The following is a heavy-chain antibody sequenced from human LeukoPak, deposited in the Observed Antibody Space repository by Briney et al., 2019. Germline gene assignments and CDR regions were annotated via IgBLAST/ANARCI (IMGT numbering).Heavy chain of an antibody. CDR2: INPSGGST. Sequence: ASVKVSCKASGYTFTSYYMHWVRQAPGQGLEWMGIINPSGGSTSYAQKFQGRVTMTRDTSTSTVYMELSSLRSEDTAVYYCARCIVGATWEYYFDYWGQGTLVTVSS. J-gene: IGHJ4*02. V-gene: IGHV1-46*01. CDR3: ARCIVGATWEYYFDY. CDR1: GYTFTSYY. D-gene: IGHD1-26*01.